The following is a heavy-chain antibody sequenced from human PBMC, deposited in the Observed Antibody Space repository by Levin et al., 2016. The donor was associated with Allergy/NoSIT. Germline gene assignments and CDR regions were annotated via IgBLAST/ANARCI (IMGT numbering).Heavy chain of an antibody. CDR1: GFTFSDYY. J-gene: IGHJ4*02. V-gene: IGHV3-11*05. D-gene: IGHD3-10*01. CDR3: ARDLNFNIGGLGHLFGS. Sequence: GESLKISCVVSGFTFSDYYMSWIRQAPGKGLEWISNISPTSSITNHADSMKGRFTISRDNAKSALYLQLNSLRAEDTAVYYCARDLNFNIGGLGHLFGSWGQGTLVTVSS. CDR2: ISPTSSIT.